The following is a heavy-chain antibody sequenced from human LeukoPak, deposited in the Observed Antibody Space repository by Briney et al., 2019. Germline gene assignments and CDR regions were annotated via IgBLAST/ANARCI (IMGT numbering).Heavy chain of an antibody. CDR3: AKDTNSQPLAPDY. CDR2: ISGSGDSA. CDR1: GFTFSSYA. Sequence: PGGSLRLSCAASGFTFSSYAMTWVRRAPGKGLEWVSAISGSGDSAYYADSVKGRFTISRDNSKNTLYLQMNSLRAEDTAVYYCAKDTNSQPLAPDYWGQGTLVTVSS. V-gene: IGHV3-23*01. D-gene: IGHD1-1*01. J-gene: IGHJ4*02.